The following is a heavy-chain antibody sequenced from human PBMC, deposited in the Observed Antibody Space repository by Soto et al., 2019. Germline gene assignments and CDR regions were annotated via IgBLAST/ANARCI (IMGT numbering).Heavy chain of an antibody. Sequence: QVQLVQSGAEVKKPGSSVKVSCKASGGTFSSYAISWVRQAPGQGLEWRGGIIPIFGTANYAQMFQGRVTITADETTSTDYMELSSLRSEVTAVYYCARAGPKWNDEGRYYFDYLGQGPLFSVS. CDR2: IIPIFGTA. V-gene: IGHV1-69*12. CDR1: GGTFSSYA. CDR3: ARAGPKWNDEGRYYFDY. J-gene: IGHJ4*02. D-gene: IGHD1-1*01.